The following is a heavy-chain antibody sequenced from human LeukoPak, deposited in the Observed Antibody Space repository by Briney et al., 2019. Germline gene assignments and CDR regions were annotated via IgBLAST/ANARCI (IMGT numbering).Heavy chain of an antibody. CDR3: ASFRLRGMGLGYFDY. D-gene: IGHD3-10*01. CDR2: INPNSGGT. CDR1: GYTFTGYY. V-gene: IGHV1-2*02. J-gene: IGHJ4*02. Sequence: ASVKVSCKASGYTFTGYYMHWVRQAPGQGLEWMGWINPNSGGTNYAQKFQGRVTMTRDTSISTAYMELSRLRSDDTAVYYCASFRLRGMGLGYFDYWGRGTLVTVSS.